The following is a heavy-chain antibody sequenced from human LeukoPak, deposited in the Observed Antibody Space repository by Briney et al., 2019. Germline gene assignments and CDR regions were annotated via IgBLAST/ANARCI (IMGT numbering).Heavy chain of an antibody. Sequence: SVKVSCKASGGTFSSYAISWVRQAPGQGLERMGRIIPILGIANYAQKFQGRVTITADKSTSTAYMGLSSLRSEDTAVYYCARDTRSSSSAWFDPWGQGTLVTVSS. CDR3: ARDTRSSSSAWFDP. CDR1: GGTFSSYA. V-gene: IGHV1-69*04. D-gene: IGHD6-6*01. CDR2: IIPILGIA. J-gene: IGHJ5*02.